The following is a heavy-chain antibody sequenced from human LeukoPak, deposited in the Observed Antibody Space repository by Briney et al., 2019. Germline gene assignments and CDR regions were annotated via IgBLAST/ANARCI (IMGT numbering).Heavy chain of an antibody. D-gene: IGHD6-19*01. CDR1: GFTFSSYA. CDR3: ASGWSLFVMDY. J-gene: IGHJ4*02. Sequence: GGSLRLSCAAPGFTFSSYAMSWVRQAPGKGLEWVSAISGSGGSTYYADSVKGRFTISRDNSKNTLYLQMNSLRAEDTAVYYCASGWSLFVMDYWGQGTLVTVSS. V-gene: IGHV3-23*01. CDR2: ISGSGGST.